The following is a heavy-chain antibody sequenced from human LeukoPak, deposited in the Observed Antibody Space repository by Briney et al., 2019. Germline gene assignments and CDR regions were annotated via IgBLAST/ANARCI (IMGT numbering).Heavy chain of an antibody. D-gene: IGHD3-3*01. CDR3: ARARITIFDGDAFDI. V-gene: IGHV3-15*01. CDR1: GFTFSNAW. J-gene: IGHJ3*02. Sequence: KTGGSLRLSCAASGFTFSNAWMSWVRQAPGKGLEWVGRIKSKTDGGTTDYAAPVKGRFTISRDDSKNTLYLQMNSLKTEDTAVYYCARARITIFDGDAFDIWGQGTMVTVSS. CDR2: IKSKTDGGTT.